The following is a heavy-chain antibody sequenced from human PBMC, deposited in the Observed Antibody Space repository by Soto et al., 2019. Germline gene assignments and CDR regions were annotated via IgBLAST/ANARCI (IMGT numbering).Heavy chain of an antibody. J-gene: IGHJ6*02. V-gene: IGHV3-13*01. CDR1: GFIFSSYD. Sequence: GGSLRLSCAASGFIFSSYDMHWVRQATGKVLEWVSGIDTAGDTYYPDSVKGRFTISRENAKNSLYLQMDNLRAGDTAVYYCARWCGWYCYHYGMDFWGQGTTVTVSS. CDR3: ARWCGWYCYHYGMDF. CDR2: IDTAGDT. D-gene: IGHD6-19*01.